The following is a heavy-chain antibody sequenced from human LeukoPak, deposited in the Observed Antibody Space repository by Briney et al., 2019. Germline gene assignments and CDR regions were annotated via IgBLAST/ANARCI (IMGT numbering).Heavy chain of an antibody. J-gene: IGHJ4*02. CDR1: GGSINSNIHY. CDR2: INYSGTI. V-gene: IGHV4-39*01. D-gene: IGHD5-18*01. CDR3: ARHPGYSSGWWYFDF. Sequence: KPSETLSLTCNVSGGSINSNIHYWGWIRQPPGKGLEWLGSINYSGTIFYSPSLNSRVTISVDTSGNQFSLKLTSATAADTAVYYCARHPGYSSGWWYFDFWGQGTLVTVSS.